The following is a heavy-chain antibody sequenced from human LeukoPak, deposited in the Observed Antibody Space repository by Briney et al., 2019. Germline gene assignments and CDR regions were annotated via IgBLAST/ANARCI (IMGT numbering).Heavy chain of an antibody. CDR2: ICPDDSAT. D-gene: IGHD1-26*01. J-gene: IGHJ5*02. CDR3: ARLLMWEYLNWFDP. CDR1: GYIFTSYW. V-gene: IGHV5-51*01. Sequence: GESLKISCKGSGYIFTSYWIGWVRQMPGKGLEWMGIICPDDSATLYSPSFQGQVTISADKSISTAYLQWSSLKASDTAMYYCARLLMWEYLNWFDPWGQGTLVTVSS.